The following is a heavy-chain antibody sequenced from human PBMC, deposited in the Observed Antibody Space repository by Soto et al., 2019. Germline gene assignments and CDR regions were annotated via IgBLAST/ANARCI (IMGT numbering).Heavy chain of an antibody. D-gene: IGHD2-15*01. CDR1: GFIFSSYA. J-gene: IGHJ4*02. Sequence: EVQLLESGGGLVQPGGSLRLSCAASGFIFSSYAMSWVRQAPGKGLEWVSAISGSGGSTYYADSVKGRFTISRDNSKIKLYLHRSSLRAEDTAVYFCAGNCSGGSCHDYWGQGTLVTVSS. CDR3: AGNCSGGSCHDY. V-gene: IGHV3-23*01. CDR2: ISGSGGST.